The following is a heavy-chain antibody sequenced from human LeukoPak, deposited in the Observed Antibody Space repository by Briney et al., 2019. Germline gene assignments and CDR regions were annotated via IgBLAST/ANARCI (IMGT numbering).Heavy chain of an antibody. CDR2: IYPGDSGT. CDR3: ARRPCIGSRYWFDP. J-gene: IGHJ5*02. D-gene: IGHD1-26*01. V-gene: IGHV5-51*01. CDR1: GYNFPNYW. Sequence: GESLKISCKGSGYNFPNYWIGWVRQMPGKGLEWMGIIYPGDSGTRYSPSFQGQVTISVDTSLSTAYLQWSSLKASDTAMYYCARRPCIGSRYWFDPWGQGTLVIVSS.